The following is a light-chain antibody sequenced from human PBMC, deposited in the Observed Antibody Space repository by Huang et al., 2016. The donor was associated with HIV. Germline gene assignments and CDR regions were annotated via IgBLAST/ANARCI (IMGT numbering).Light chain of an antibody. V-gene: IGKV3-15*01. CDR2: GAS. CDR1: QSVGSN. Sequence: EIVMTQSPATPSVSPGERATLSCRASQSVGSNLAWYQQKPGQAPRLLIYGASTRATGIAARFSGSGSGTEFTLTISSLQSEDIAVYHCQQYNNWPRGTFGQGTKVEIK. CDR3: QQYNNWPRGT. J-gene: IGKJ1*01.